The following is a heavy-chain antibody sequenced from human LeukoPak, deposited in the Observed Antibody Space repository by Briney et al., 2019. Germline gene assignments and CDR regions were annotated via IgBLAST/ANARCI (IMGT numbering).Heavy chain of an antibody. CDR1: GFTFSSYW. Sequence: GGSLRLSCAASGFTFSSYWMSWVRQAPGKGLEWVANIKQDGSEKYYVDSVEGRFTISRDNAKNSLYLQMNSLRAEDTAVYYCAREGSSSYFDYWGQGTLVTVSS. D-gene: IGHD6-6*01. CDR2: IKQDGSEK. V-gene: IGHV3-7*01. J-gene: IGHJ4*02. CDR3: AREGSSSYFDY.